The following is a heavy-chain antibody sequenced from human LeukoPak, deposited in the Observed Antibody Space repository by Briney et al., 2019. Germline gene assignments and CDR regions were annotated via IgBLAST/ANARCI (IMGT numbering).Heavy chain of an antibody. J-gene: IGHJ6*02. CDR2: KFSHDGST. V-gene: IGHV1-46*02. CDR1: GYSFNSHH. D-gene: IGHD3-10*01. Sequence: ASVKVSCKTSGYSFNSHHVHWVRQVPGQGLEWMGVKFSHDGSTSTAQKFQGRVTLTRDTSTSTVGMELSSLRSEDTAVYYCARDSGNFHYDMDVWGQGTTVIVSS. CDR3: ARDSGNFHYDMDV.